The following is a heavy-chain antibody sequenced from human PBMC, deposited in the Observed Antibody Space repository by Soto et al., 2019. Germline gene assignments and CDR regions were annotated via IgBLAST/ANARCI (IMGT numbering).Heavy chain of an antibody. V-gene: IGHV3-72*01. J-gene: IGHJ4*02. D-gene: IGHD3-22*01. Sequence: GGSLRLSCAASGFTFSDHYMDWVRQGPGMGLEWLGRIRNKADSYTTEYAASVKGRFTVSRDDSKNTLYLQMNSLKTEDTAVYYCTTDPNYYDSSGRQNWGQGTLVTVSS. CDR2: IRNKADSYTT. CDR3: TTDPNYYDSSGRQN. CDR1: GFTFSDHY.